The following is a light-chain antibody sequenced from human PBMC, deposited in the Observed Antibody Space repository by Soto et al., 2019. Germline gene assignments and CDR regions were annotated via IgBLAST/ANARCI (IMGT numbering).Light chain of an antibody. V-gene: IGKV3-15*01. CDR2: DTS. CDR1: QDVSGH. CDR3: QQYNPPWT. J-gene: IGKJ1*01. Sequence: EIVMTQSPATLSVSPGQRATLSCRASQDVSGHLAWFQQKPGQAPRLLIHDTSTRATGIPVRFSGSGSGTDFTLTISSLQAEEFAVYFCQQYNPPWTFGQGTKVEIK.